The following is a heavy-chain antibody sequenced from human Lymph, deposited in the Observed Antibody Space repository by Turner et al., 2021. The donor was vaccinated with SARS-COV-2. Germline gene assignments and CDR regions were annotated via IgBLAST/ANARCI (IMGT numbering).Heavy chain of an antibody. V-gene: IGHV3-21*01. D-gene: IGHD6-19*01. Sequence: EVQLVESGGGLVKPGGSLRLSCAASGFPFSSYSMPWVRQAPGKGLERVSSISSSSTYIYYADSVKGRFTISRDNAKNSLYLQMNSLRAEDTAVYYCAGQAVAGTSLGYYYYGMDVWGQGTTVTVSS. J-gene: IGHJ6*02. CDR3: AGQAVAGTSLGYYYYGMDV. CDR1: GFPFSSYS. CDR2: ISSSSTYI.